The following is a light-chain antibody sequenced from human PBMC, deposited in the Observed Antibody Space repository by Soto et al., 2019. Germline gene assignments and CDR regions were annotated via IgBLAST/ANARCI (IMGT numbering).Light chain of an antibody. J-gene: IGLJ1*01. CDR1: SSNIGKNS. CDR2: DDH. V-gene: IGLV1-51*01. CDR3: QSYDSSLSAYG. Sequence: QSVLTQPPSVSAAPGQRVSISCSGGSSNIGKNSVSWYQQLPATAPKLLIYDDHQRPSGIPDRFSGSKSGTSASLAITGLQAEDEADYYCQSYDSSLSAYGFGTGTKLTVL.